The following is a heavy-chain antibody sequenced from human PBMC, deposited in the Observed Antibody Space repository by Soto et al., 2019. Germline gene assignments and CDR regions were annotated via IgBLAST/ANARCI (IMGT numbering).Heavy chain of an antibody. Sequence: ASVKVSCKASGYTFTNYYLHWVRQAPGQGLEWVGMINPSARSASYAQKLRGRLTMDRDTSTTTVYMELSRLTFEDTAVYFCARDNSAANGVLDHWGQGTLVTVSS. J-gene: IGHJ4*02. CDR1: GYTFTNYY. V-gene: IGHV1-46*04. D-gene: IGHD1-1*01. CDR3: ARDNSAANGVLDH. CDR2: INPSARSA.